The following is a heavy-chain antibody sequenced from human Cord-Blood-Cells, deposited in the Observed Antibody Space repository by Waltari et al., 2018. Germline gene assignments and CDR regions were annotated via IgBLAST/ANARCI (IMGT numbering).Heavy chain of an antibody. D-gene: IGHD3-10*01. Sequence: QVQLQQWGAGLLKPSETLSLTCAVYGGSFSGYYWSWIRQPPGKGLEWIGEINHSGSTNYNPSLKSRGTISVDTSKNQFSLKLSSVTAADTAVYYCARTIRGCGVYWGQGTLVTVSS. CDR3: ARTIRGCGVY. CDR2: INHSGST. V-gene: IGHV4-34*01. CDR1: GGSFSGYY. J-gene: IGHJ4*02.